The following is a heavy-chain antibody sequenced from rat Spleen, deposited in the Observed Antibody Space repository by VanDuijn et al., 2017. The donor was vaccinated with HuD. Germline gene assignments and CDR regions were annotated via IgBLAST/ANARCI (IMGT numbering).Heavy chain of an antibody. CDR1: GFTFSNAA. Sequence: VQLVESGGGLVQPKESLKISCAASGFTFSNAAIYWVRQAPGKGLEWVARIRTKPNNYATYYADSVKGRFTISRDDSKSMVYLQMDNLKTEDTAMYYCTGGYGYTCDYWGQGVMVTVSS. V-gene: IGHV10-5*01. CDR2: IRTKPNNYAT. D-gene: IGHD1-4*01. J-gene: IGHJ2*01. CDR3: TGGYGYTCDY.